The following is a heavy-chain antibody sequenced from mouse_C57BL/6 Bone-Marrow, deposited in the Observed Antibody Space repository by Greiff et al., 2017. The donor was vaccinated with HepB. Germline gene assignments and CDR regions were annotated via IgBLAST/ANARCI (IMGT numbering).Heavy chain of an antibody. CDR1: GYSITSGYD. Sequence: EVKLQESGPGMVKPSQSLSLTCTVTGYSITSGYDWHWIRHFPGNKLEWMGYISYSGSTNYNPSLKSRISITHDTSKNHFFLKLNSVTTEDTATYYCARGGWAYWYFDVWGTGTTVTVSS. J-gene: IGHJ1*03. D-gene: IGHD3-3*01. CDR3: ARGGWAYWYFDV. V-gene: IGHV3-1*01. CDR2: ISYSGST.